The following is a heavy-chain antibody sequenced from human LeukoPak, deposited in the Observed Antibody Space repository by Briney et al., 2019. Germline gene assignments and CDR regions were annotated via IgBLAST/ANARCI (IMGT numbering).Heavy chain of an antibody. CDR1: GGTFSSYA. CDR2: IIPILGIA. D-gene: IGHD6-13*01. V-gene: IGHV1-69*04. CDR3: ATVNSYSSSWSYYYYYMDV. J-gene: IGHJ6*03. Sequence: ASVKVSCKASGGTFSSYAISWVRQAPGQGLEWMGRIIPILGIANYAQKFQGRVTMTEDTSTDTAYMELSSLRSEDTAVYYCATVNSYSSSWSYYYYYMDVWGKGTTVTVSS.